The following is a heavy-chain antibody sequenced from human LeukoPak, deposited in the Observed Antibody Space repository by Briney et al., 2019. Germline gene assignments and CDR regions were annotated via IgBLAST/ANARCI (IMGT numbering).Heavy chain of an antibody. V-gene: IGHV1-8*03. CDR1: GYTFTSYD. Sequence: ASVKVSCKASGYTFTSYDINWVRQATGQGLEWMGWMNPKSGNTGYAQKFQGRVTITRDTSISTAYMYLSSLRAEDTAVYYCARDLTIGRAYWGQGTLVTVSS. J-gene: IGHJ4*02. CDR2: MNPKSGNT. CDR3: ARDLTIGRAY. D-gene: IGHD2/OR15-2a*01.